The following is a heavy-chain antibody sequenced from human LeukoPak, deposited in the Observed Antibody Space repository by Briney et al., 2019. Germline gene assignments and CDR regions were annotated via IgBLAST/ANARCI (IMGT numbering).Heavy chain of an antibody. Sequence: SETLSLTCTVSGGSISSGDYYWSWIRQPPGKGLEWIGYIYYSGSTNYNPSLKSRLTISVDTSKNQFSLKLSSVTAADTAVYYCARGMTTGPDPWGQGTLVTVSS. D-gene: IGHD4-17*01. CDR1: GGSISSGDYY. V-gene: IGHV4-61*08. CDR2: IYYSGST. J-gene: IGHJ5*02. CDR3: ARGMTTGPDP.